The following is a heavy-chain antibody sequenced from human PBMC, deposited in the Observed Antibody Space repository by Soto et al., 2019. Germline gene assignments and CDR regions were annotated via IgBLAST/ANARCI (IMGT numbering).Heavy chain of an antibody. CDR1: GYTFTSYD. J-gene: IGHJ5*02. Sequence: ASVKVSCKASGYTFTSYDINWVRQATGQGLEWMGWMNPNSGNTGYAQKFQGRVTMTRNTSISTAYMELSSLRSEDTAVYYCARDPRGYSYGYGDNWFDPWGQGTLVTVSS. V-gene: IGHV1-8*01. D-gene: IGHD5-18*01. CDR2: MNPNSGNT. CDR3: ARDPRGYSYGYGDNWFDP.